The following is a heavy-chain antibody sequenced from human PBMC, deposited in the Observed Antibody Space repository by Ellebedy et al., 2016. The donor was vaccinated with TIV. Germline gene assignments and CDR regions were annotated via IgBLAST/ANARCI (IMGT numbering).Heavy chain of an antibody. CDR1: GAPINFYY. CDR3: AIWFEDFSAFDI. CDR2: VYYSGTS. D-gene: IGHD3-10*01. J-gene: IGHJ3*02. Sequence: SETLSLTCSVSGAPINFYYWNWIRQPPGKGLEWIGYVYYSGTSDYNPSLRSRATMSVDASKSHFSLNLSSVTAADSAVYYCAIWFEDFSAFDIWGQGILVTVSS. V-gene: IGHV4-59*01.